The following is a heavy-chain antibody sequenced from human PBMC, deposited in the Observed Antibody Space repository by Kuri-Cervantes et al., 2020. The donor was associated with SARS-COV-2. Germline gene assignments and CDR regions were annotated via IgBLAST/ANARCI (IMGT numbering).Heavy chain of an antibody. V-gene: IGHV1-18*01. D-gene: IGHD4-17*01. Sequence: ASVKVSCKASGYTLTSYGISWVRQAPGQGLEWMGWISAYNGNTNYTQKLQGRVTMTTDTYTNTAYMELRSLRSEATAVYYCASRVREDYGEDYWGQGTLVTVSS. J-gene: IGHJ4*02. CDR3: ASRVREDYGEDY. CDR1: GYTLTSYG. CDR2: ISAYNGNT.